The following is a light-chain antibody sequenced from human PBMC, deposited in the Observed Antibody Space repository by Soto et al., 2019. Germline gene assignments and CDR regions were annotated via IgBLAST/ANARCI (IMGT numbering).Light chain of an antibody. Sequence: DIQMTQSPSSLAASVGDRVTITCRASQNIRTYLNWYQQKPGKAPNLLIYDLSSLQSGVPSRFSGSGSGTDFSLTISSLQPEDFATYYCQQYENLPRFIFGPGTKVDIE. CDR3: QQYENLPRFI. V-gene: IGKV1-39*01. J-gene: IGKJ3*01. CDR1: QNIRTY. CDR2: DLS.